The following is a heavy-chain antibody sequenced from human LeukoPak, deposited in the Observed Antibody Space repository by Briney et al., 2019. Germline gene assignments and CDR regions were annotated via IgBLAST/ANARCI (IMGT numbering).Heavy chain of an antibody. CDR3: ARDVRSGTYYPVGYFDS. V-gene: IGHV4-39*07. CDR2: IYYSGTT. CDR1: GGSISSDNYF. Sequence: SGGSISSDNYFWDWLRQPPGKGLEWIGSIYYSGTTLYNPSLKNQVTISVDTSNNQISLKLKSVTAADTAVYYCARDVRSGTYYPVGYFDSWGQGTLVTVSS. D-gene: IGHD3-10*01. J-gene: IGHJ4*02.